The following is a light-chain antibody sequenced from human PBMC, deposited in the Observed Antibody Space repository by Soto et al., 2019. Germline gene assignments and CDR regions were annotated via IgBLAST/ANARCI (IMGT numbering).Light chain of an antibody. CDR2: DVS. CDR3: SSYATSTTVL. Sequence: QSVLTQPASESGSPGQSITISCTGTSSDVGGYNYVSWYQQHPGRAPQLMIYDVSHRPSGVSNRFSGSRSGNTASLTISGLQAEDEADYYCSSYATSTTVLFGGGTKLTVL. J-gene: IGLJ2*01. CDR1: SSDVGGYNY. V-gene: IGLV2-14*03.